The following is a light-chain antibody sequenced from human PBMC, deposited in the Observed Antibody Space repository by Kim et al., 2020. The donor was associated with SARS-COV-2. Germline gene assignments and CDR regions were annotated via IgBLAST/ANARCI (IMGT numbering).Light chain of an antibody. CDR2: KVS. Sequence: PPSSPCRSSQSLVYMDGNTYWTWFRQRPGPPPRPLISKVSSRVSGVPDRFSGSESGTDFTLQISRVEAEDVGVYYCMQGTHWPFTFGPGSKVDIK. J-gene: IGKJ3*01. CDR3: MQGTHWPFT. V-gene: IGKV2-30*01. CDR1: QSLVYMDGNTY.